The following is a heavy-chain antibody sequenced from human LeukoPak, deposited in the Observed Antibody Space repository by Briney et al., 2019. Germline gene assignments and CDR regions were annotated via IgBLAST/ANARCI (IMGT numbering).Heavy chain of an antibody. D-gene: IGHD5-18*01. CDR3: AREEIQLWSFDY. CDR2: INSDGSST. CDR1: GFTFSSYW. J-gene: IGHJ4*02. V-gene: IGHV3-74*01. Sequence: PGGSLRLSCAASGFTFSSYWMHWVRQAAGKGLVWVSRINSDGSSTSYADSVKGRFTISRDNAKNTLYLQMNSLRAEDTAVYYCAREEIQLWSFDYWGQGTLVTVSS.